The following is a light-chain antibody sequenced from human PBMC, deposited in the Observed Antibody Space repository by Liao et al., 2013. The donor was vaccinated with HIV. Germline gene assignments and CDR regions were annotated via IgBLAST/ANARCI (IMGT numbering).Light chain of an antibody. CDR1: ALPKQF. J-gene: IGLJ1*01. CDR2: QDT. V-gene: IGLV3-1*01. CDR3: QAWDSSTVV. Sequence: SYELRQPPSVSVSPGQTARITCSGDALPKQFAYWYQQKPGQSPLLVTYQDTKRPSTIPERFSGSNSGNTATLTISGTQAMDEADYYCQAWDSSTVVFGTGTKVTVL.